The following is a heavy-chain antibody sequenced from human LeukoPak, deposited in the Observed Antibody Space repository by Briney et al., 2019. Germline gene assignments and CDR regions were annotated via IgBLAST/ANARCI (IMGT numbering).Heavy chain of an antibody. V-gene: IGHV4-39*07. D-gene: IGHD6-13*01. CDR3: VRLQKAAAGNRWFDP. Sequence: SETLSLTCTVSGGSISSSTYYWGWIRQPPGKGLEWIGSIHYSGSTYYNPSLKSRVTISVDTSKNQFSLKASSVTAADTAVYYCVRLQKAAAGNRWFDPWGQGTLVTVSS. J-gene: IGHJ5*02. CDR2: IHYSGST. CDR1: GGSISSSTYY.